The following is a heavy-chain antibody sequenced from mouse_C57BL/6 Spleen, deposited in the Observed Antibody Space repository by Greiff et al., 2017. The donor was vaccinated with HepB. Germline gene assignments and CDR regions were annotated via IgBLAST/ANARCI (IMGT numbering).Heavy chain of an antibody. CDR3: ARGAPRGSYAMDY. CDR2: ISDGGSYT. V-gene: IGHV5-4*01. Sequence: EVQLQESGGGLVKPGGSLKLSCAASGFTFSSYAMSWVRQTPEKRLEWVATISDGGSYTYYPDNVKGRFTISRDNAKNNLYLQMSHLKSEDTAMYYCARGAPRGSYAMDYWGQGTSVTVSS. D-gene: IGHD3-1*01. CDR1: GFTFSSYA. J-gene: IGHJ4*01.